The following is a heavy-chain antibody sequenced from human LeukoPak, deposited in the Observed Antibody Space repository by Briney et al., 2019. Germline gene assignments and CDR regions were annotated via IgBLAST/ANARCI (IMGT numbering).Heavy chain of an antibody. D-gene: IGHD2-15*01. CDR3: ARAFRSGGSCYPDY. CDR2: INHSGST. V-gene: IGHV4-34*01. Sequence: SETLSLTCAVYGGSFSGYYWSWIRQPPGKGLEWTGEINHSGSTNYNPSLKSRVTISVDTSKNQFSLKLSSVTAADTAVYYCARAFRSGGSCYPDYWGQGTLVTVSS. CDR1: GGSFSGYY. J-gene: IGHJ4*02.